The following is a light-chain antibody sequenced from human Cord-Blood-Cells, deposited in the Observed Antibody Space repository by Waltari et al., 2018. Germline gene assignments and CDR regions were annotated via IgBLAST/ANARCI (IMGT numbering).Light chain of an antibody. CDR1: SSDVVSYNL. V-gene: IGLV2-23*02. CDR3: CSYAGSSAVV. CDR2: EVS. J-gene: IGLJ2*01. Sequence: QSALTQPASVSGSPGQSITISCTGTSSDVVSYNLVSWYQQHPGKAPKLMIYEVSERPSGVSKRFSGSKSGNTASLTISGLEAEDEADYYCCSYAGSSAVVFGGGTKLTVL.